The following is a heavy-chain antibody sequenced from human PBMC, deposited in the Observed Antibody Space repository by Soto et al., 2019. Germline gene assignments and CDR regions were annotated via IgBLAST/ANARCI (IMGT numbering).Heavy chain of an antibody. V-gene: IGHV2-5*02. CDR3: AHSRGGGNYAILTGYYKKNWFDP. J-gene: IGHJ5*02. CDR2: IYWDDDK. Sequence: SGPTLVKPTQTLTLTCTFSGFSLSTSGVGVGWIRQPPGKALEWLALIYWDDDKRYSPSLKSRLTITKDTSKNQVGLTMTNMDPVDTATYYCAHSRGGGNYAILTGYYKKNWFDPWGQGTLVTVSS. CDR1: GFSLSTSGVG. D-gene: IGHD3-9*01.